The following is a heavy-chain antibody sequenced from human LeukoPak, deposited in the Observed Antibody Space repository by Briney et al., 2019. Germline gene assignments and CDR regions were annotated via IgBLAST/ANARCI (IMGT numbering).Heavy chain of an antibody. D-gene: IGHD3-10*01. Sequence: PSETLSLTCTVSGGSISSSSYYWGWIRHPAGKGLEWIGSIYYSGSTYYNPSLKSRVTISVDTSKNQFSLKLSSVTAADTAVYYCARLGSPYYYGSGSFDYWGQGTLVTVSS. CDR1: GGSISSSSYY. CDR3: ARLGSPYYYGSGSFDY. CDR2: IYYSGST. J-gene: IGHJ4*02. V-gene: IGHV4-39*01.